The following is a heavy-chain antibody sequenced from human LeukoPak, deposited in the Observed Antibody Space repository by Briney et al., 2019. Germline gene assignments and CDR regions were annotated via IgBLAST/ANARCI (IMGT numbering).Heavy chain of an antibody. Sequence: GGSLRLSCAASGFTFSSYAMAWVRQAPGKGLGWVSGIGGSGNNIHYADSVQGRFTISRDNSKNTFLQMNSLRAEDTAVYYCAKSPQWHYDYWGRGTLVTVS. J-gene: IGHJ4*02. D-gene: IGHD6-19*01. CDR1: GFTFSSYA. CDR2: IGGSGNNI. V-gene: IGHV3-23*01. CDR3: AKSPQWHYDY.